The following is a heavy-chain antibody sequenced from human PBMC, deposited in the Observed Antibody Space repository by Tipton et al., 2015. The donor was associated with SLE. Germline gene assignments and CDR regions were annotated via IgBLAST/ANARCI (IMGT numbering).Heavy chain of an antibody. D-gene: IGHD4-17*01. CDR1: GYSISSGYY. CDR2: IYHSGST. Sequence: TLSLTCAVSGYSISSGYYWGWIRQPPGKGLEWIGSIYHSGSTYCNPSLKSRVTISVDTSKNQFSLKLSSVTAADTAVYYCARVTTVTTDYYYGMDVWGQGTTVTVSS. V-gene: IGHV4-38-2*01. J-gene: IGHJ6*02. CDR3: ARVTTVTTDYYYGMDV.